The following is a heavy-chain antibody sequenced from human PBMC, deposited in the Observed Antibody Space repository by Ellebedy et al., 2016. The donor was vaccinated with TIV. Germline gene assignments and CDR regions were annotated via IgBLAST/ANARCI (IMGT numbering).Heavy chain of an antibody. CDR1: GFTFSSYS. CDR3: ARAIPYYYGSGRGWFNP. J-gene: IGHJ5*02. D-gene: IGHD3-10*01. Sequence: GESLKISXAASGFTFSSYSMNWVRQAPGKGLEWVSSISSSSSYIYYADSVKGRFTISRDNAKNSLYLQMNSLRAEDTAVYYCARAIPYYYGSGRGWFNPWGQGTLVTVSS. CDR2: ISSSSSYI. V-gene: IGHV3-21*01.